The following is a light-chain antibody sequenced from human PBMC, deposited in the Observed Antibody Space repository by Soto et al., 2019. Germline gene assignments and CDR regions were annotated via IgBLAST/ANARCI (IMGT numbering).Light chain of an antibody. Sequence: QSVVTQPPSASGTAGQTGTISCSRTDSSVGTNSVSWYQQFPGMAPKLLIFHDDQRPSGVPDRFSGSKSGTSASLTIRGLRAEDEAIYHCAPWEDRINGVVFGGGTKLTVL. CDR3: APWEDRINGVV. V-gene: IGLV1-44*01. J-gene: IGLJ3*02. CDR1: DSSVGTNS. CDR2: HDD.